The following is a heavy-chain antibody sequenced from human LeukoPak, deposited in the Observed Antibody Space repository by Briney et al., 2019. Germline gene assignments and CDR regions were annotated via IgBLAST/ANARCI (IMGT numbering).Heavy chain of an antibody. CDR1: GNTFTGYY. D-gene: IGHD5-12*01. J-gene: IGHJ4*02. Sequence: ASVKVSCKASGNTFTGYYMHWVRQAPGQGLEWMGWINPNSGGTNYAQKFQGRVTMTRDTSISTAYMELSRLRSDDTAVYYCARGDSGYDYFDYWGQGTLVTVSS. CDR2: INPNSGGT. V-gene: IGHV1-2*02. CDR3: ARGDSGYDYFDY.